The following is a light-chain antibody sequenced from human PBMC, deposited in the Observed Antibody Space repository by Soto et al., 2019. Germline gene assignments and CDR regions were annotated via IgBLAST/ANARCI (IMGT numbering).Light chain of an antibody. CDR3: SSYTSSSTYVV. J-gene: IGLJ2*01. CDR2: EVS. Sequence: QSALTQPASVSGSPGQSITSSCTGTSSDVGGYNYVSWYQQHPGKAPKLMIYEVSNRPSGVSNRFSGSKSGNTASLTISGLQAEDGADYYCSSYTSSSTYVVFGGGTKVTVL. CDR1: SSDVGGYNY. V-gene: IGLV2-14*01.